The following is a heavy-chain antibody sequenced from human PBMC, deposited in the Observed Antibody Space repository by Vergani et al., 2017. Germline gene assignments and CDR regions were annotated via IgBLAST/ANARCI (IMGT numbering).Heavy chain of an antibody. CDR2: IYPGDSDI. V-gene: IGHV5-51*01. J-gene: IGHJ4*02. CDR1: GYSFTTYW. CDR3: ARQEHNYDGSGYYHFDY. Sequence: EVQLVQSGAEVKKPGESLKISCKGSGYSFTTYWIGWVRQMPGKGLEWMGIIYPGDSDIRYSPSFQGQVTISVDKSSSTAYLQWSSLKASDTAMYYCARQEHNYDGSGYYHFDYWGQGTLVTVSS. D-gene: IGHD3-22*01.